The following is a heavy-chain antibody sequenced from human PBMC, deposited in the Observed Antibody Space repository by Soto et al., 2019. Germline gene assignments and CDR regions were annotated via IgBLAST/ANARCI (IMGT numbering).Heavy chain of an antibody. CDR2: IYSSGYT. J-gene: IGHJ5*02. CDR1: GGSLSSGDSY. V-gene: IGHV4-30-4*01. D-gene: IGHD3-3*01. CDR3: VRAIFVGPNKWFAP. Sequence: SETLSLTCTVSGGSLSSGDSYWSWIRQPPGKGLEWIGSIYSSGYTYYNPSLKSRIGISVDASKNQFSLKLSSVTAADTAVYYCVRAIFVGPNKWFAPWGQGTRLTVSS.